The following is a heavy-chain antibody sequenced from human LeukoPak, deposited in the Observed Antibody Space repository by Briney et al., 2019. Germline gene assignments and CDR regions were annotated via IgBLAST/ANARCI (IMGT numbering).Heavy chain of an antibody. CDR1: GYSFTEHY. Sequence: ASVQVSCKASGYSFTEHYIYWVRQAPGQGLEWVGRINCNSGDANSAQKFQGRVTMTRDTSVSTAYMDLSSVTSDDTAVYFCAKSAGHCSNGICFTDYYMDVWGRGTTVTVSS. V-gene: IGHV1-2*02. CDR2: INCNSGDA. J-gene: IGHJ6*03. CDR3: AKSAGHCSNGICFTDYYMDV. D-gene: IGHD2-8*01.